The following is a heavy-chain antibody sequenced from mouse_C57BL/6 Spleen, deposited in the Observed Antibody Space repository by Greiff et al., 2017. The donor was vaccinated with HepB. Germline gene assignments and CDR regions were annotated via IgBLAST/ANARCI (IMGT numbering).Heavy chain of an antibody. CDR2: IDPEDGDT. CDR1: GFNIKDYY. CDR3: TPSYYDYDERFAY. V-gene: IGHV14-1*01. Sequence: EVKLMESGAELVRPGASVKLSCTASGFNIKDYYMHWVKQRPEQGLEWIGRIDPEDGDTEYAPKFQGKATMTADTSSNTAYLQLSSLTSEDTAVYYCTPSYYDYDERFAYWGQGTLVTVSA. J-gene: IGHJ3*01. D-gene: IGHD2-4*01.